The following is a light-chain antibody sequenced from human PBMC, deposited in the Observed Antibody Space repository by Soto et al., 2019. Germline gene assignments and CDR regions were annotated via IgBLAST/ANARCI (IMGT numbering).Light chain of an antibody. CDR2: DAS. CDR1: QSISNY. J-gene: IGKJ1*01. Sequence: DIQMTQSPSTLSASVGDRVTITCRASQSISNYLAWYQQKPGKAPKLLIYDASSLKSGVSSRFSGSGSGTEFTLTINSLQASDFAIYYCQHYNSYLRTFGQGTKVDIK. CDR3: QHYNSYLRT. V-gene: IGKV1-5*01.